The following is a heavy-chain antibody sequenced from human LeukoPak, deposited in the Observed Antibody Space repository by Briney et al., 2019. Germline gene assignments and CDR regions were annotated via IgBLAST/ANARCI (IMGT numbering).Heavy chain of an antibody. J-gene: IGHJ4*02. Sequence: TSETLSLTCTVSGGSISSSSYYWGWIRQPPGKGLEWIGSIYYSGSTYYNPSLKSRVTISVDTSKNQFSLKLSSVTAADTAVYYCARDLFSGDFWSGSYYFDYWGQGTLVTVSS. V-gene: IGHV4-39*07. CDR3: ARDLFSGDFWSGSYYFDY. CDR1: GGSISSSSYY. D-gene: IGHD3-3*01. CDR2: IYYSGST.